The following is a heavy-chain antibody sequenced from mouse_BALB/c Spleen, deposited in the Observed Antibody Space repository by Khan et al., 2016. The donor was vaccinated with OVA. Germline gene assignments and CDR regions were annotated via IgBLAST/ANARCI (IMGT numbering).Heavy chain of an antibody. V-gene: IGHV1-69*02. J-gene: IGHJ4*01. D-gene: IGHD1-1*01. Sequence: VQLQQSGAELVRPGASVKLSCKASGYTFTRYWINWVKQRPGQGLEWIGNIYPSDSYTDYDQKFKDKATLTVDKSYSTAYMQLSSPTAEDAAVYCCTRHGSSYDAMDYWGQGTSVTVSS. CDR2: IYPSDSYT. CDR1: GYTFTRYW. CDR3: TRHGSSYDAMDY.